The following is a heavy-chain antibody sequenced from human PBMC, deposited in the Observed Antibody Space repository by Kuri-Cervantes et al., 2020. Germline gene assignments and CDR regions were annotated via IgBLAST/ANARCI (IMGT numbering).Heavy chain of an antibody. CDR1: GYTFTSYA. CDR3: ARGGYCSSTSCYGGEIWGYYYYYMDV. V-gene: IGHV1-3*01. J-gene: IGHJ6*03. Sequence: ASVKVSCKASGYTFTSYAMHWVRQAPGQRLEWMGWINAGNGNTKYSQKFQGRVTITRDTSASTAYMELSSLRSEDTAVYYCARGGYCSSTSCYGGEIWGYYYYYMDVWGKGTTVTVSS. D-gene: IGHD2-2*01. CDR2: INAGNGNT.